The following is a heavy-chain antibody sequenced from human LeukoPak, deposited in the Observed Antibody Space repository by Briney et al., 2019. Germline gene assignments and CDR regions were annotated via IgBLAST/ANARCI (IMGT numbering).Heavy chain of an antibody. Sequence: KPSETLSLTCTVSGGSISSYYWNWIRQPAGKGLEWIGRIYTSGSTNYNPSLKSRVTVSVDTSKNQFSLKLSSVTAADTAVYYCAREGLNMVRGVIPKEAWGWFDPWGQGTLVTVSS. J-gene: IGHJ5*02. CDR2: IYTSGST. V-gene: IGHV4-4*07. D-gene: IGHD3-10*01. CDR3: AREGLNMVRGVIPKEAWGWFDP. CDR1: GGSISSYY.